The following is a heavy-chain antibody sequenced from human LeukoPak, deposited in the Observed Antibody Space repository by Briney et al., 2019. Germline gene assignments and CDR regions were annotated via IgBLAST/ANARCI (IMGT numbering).Heavy chain of an antibody. J-gene: IGHJ4*02. V-gene: IGHV4-59*08. CDR3: ARHQSSGNHYSPIDY. D-gene: IGHD3-10*01. CDR2: IHYSGGT. CDR1: GGSIRSYY. Sequence: SETLSLPRSVSGGSIRSYYWCWIRQPPGKGLEWIGYIHYSGGTNPSPPLTSRVTMSVDTSRSQFSLKLSSVTAADTAVYDCARHQSSGNHYSPIDYWGQGTLVTVSS.